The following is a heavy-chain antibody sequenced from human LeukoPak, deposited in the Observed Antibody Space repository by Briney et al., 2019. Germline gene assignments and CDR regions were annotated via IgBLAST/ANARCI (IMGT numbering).Heavy chain of an antibody. V-gene: IGHV4-31*03. D-gene: IGHD7-27*01. CDR2: IYYSGST. Sequence: PSETLSLTCTVSGGSISSGGYYWSWIRQHPGKGLEWIGYIYYSGSTYYNPSLESRVTISVDTSKNQFSLKLSSVTAADTAVYYCARVTGRFSSVSDYWGQGTLVTVSS. CDR1: GGSISSGGYY. J-gene: IGHJ4*02. CDR3: ARVTGRFSSVSDY.